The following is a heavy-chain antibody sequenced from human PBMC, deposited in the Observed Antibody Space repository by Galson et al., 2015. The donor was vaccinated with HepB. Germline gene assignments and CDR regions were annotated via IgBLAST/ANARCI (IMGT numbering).Heavy chain of an antibody. CDR3: AKGERAAAGPDHDAFDI. CDR2: IRYDGSNK. V-gene: IGHV3-30*02. D-gene: IGHD6-13*01. CDR1: GFTFSSYG. Sequence: SLRLSRAASGFTFSSYGMHWVRQAPGKGLEWVAFIRYDGSNKYYADSVKGRFTISRDNSKNTLYLQMNSLRAEDTAVYYCAKGERAAAGPDHDAFDIWGQGTMVTVSS. J-gene: IGHJ3*02.